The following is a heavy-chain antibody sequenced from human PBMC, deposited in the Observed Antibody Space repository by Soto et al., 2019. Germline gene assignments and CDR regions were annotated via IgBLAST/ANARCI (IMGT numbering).Heavy chain of an antibody. CDR2: FYYSASP. CDR1: GGSSSSFY. CDR3: AKHTSAAVVGSFDV. D-gene: IGHD2-15*01. V-gene: IGHV4-39*01. Sequence: QLQLQESGPGLVKPSETLSLTCTVSGGSSSSFYWGWLRQPPGMGLEWIGSFYYSASPEYNPSLERRVSISADTSKNQFSSRLTSVTAADTAVYYCAKHTSAAVVGSFDVWGQGTLVTVSS. J-gene: IGHJ3*01.